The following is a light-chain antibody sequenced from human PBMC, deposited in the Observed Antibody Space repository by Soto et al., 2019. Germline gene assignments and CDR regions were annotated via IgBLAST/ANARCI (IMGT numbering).Light chain of an antibody. J-gene: IGKJ1*01. CDR1: QTISNC. CDR3: QQCNSYSWT. Sequence: DIQMTQSPSTLSAALRDRATITCRASQTISNCLAWFQQRPGRAPKFLIYKTSSLTNGIPVRFSGSGSGTEFTLTISSLQPEDFATYYCQQCNSYSWTFGQGTKVDIK. V-gene: IGKV1-5*03. CDR2: KTS.